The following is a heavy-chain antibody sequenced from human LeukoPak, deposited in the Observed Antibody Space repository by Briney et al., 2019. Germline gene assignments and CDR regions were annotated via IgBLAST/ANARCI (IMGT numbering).Heavy chain of an antibody. J-gene: IGHJ3*02. CDR1: GGSISSYY. CDR2: IYYSGST. V-gene: IGHV4-59*12. D-gene: IGHD3-3*02. CDR3: ARDKPGIGHAFDI. Sequence: SETLSLTCTVSGGSISSYYWSWIRQPPGKGLEWIGYIYYSGSTNYNPSLKSRVTISVDTSKNQFSLELSSVTAADTAVYYCARDKPGIGHAFDIWGQGTMVTVSS.